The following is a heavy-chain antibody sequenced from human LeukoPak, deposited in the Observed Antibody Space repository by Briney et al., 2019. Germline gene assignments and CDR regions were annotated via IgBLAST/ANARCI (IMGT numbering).Heavy chain of an antibody. J-gene: IGHJ4*02. CDR3: AVTTGLIDDY. CDR1: GFTFSIYE. D-gene: IGHD4-17*01. V-gene: IGHV3-48*03. Sequence: TGGSLRLSCAASGFTFSIYEMNWVRQAPGKGLEWVSYISSSGSTIYYADSVKGRFTISRDNAKNSLYLQMNSLRAEDTAVYYCAVTTGLIDDYWGQGTLVTVSS. CDR2: ISSSGSTI.